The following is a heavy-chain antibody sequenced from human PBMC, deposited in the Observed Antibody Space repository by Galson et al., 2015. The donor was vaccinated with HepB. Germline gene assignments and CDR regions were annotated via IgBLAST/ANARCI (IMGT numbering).Heavy chain of an antibody. Sequence: SLRLSCAASGFTFSDYYMSWIRQAPGKGLEWVSYISSSSSYTNYADSVKGRFTISRDNAKNSLYLQMNSLRAEDTAVYYCAREKTPGLFDYWGQGTLVTVSS. V-gene: IGHV3-11*06. CDR3: AREKTPGLFDY. J-gene: IGHJ4*02. D-gene: IGHD1-14*01. CDR2: ISSSSSYT. CDR1: GFTFSDYY.